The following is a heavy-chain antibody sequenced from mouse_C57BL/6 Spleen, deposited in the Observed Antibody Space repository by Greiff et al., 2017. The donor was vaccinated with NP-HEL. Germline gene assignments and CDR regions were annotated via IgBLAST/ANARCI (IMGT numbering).Heavy chain of an antibody. CDR3: VREGYDPYYYAMDY. Sequence: EVQLQQSGGGLVQPKGSLKLSCAASGFTFNTYAMHWVRQAPGKGLEWVARIRSKSSNYATYYADSVKDRFTISRDDSQSMLYLQMNNLKTEDKAMYYCVREGYDPYYYAMDYWGQGTSVTVSS. J-gene: IGHJ4*01. CDR1: GFTFNTYA. D-gene: IGHD2-10*02. CDR2: IRSKSSNYAT. V-gene: IGHV10-3*01.